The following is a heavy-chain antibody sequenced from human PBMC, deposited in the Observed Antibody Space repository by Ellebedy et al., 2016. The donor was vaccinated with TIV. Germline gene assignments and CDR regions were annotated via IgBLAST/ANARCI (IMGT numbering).Heavy chain of an antibody. Sequence: PGGSLRLSCAASGLTVSSNYMSWVRQAPGKGLEWVSGVSGSGVGTHYADSVKGRFTISRDNSKNTLYLQMNSLRAEDTAVYYCAKSNYVMDCFDPWGQGTLVTVSS. J-gene: IGHJ5*02. V-gene: IGHV3-23*01. D-gene: IGHD4-11*01. CDR2: VSGSGVGT. CDR3: AKSNYVMDCFDP. CDR1: GLTVSSNY.